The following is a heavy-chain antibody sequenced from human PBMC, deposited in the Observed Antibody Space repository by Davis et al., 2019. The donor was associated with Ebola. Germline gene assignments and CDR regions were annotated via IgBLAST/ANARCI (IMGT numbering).Heavy chain of an antibody. D-gene: IGHD1-26*01. CDR2: IIPILNIA. V-gene: IGHV1-69*04. CDR1: GGTFSSYA. J-gene: IGHJ4*02. CDR3: ASFGGSYSQYFDY. Sequence: SVKVSCKASGGTFSSYAISWVRQAPGQGLEWMGRIIPILNIANYAQKFQGRVTITADKSTSTAYMELSSLRSEDTAVYYCASFGGSYSQYFDYWGQGTLVTVSS.